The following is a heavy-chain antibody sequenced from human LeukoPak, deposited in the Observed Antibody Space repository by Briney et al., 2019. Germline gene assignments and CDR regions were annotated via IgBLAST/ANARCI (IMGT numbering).Heavy chain of an antibody. V-gene: IGHV4-4*07. CDR1: GGSISSYC. Sequence: SETLSLTCTVSGGSISSYCWSWIRQPAGKGLEWIGRIYTSGSTNYNPSLKSRVTMSVDTSKNQFSLKLSSVTAADTAVYYCARTDYDFWSGYYTRGMDVWGQGTTVTVSS. CDR2: IYTSGST. D-gene: IGHD3-3*01. CDR3: ARTDYDFWSGYYTRGMDV. J-gene: IGHJ6*02.